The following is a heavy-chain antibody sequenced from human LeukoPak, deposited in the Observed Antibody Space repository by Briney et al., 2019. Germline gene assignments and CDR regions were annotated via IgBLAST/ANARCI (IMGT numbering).Heavy chain of an antibody. CDR2: IYYSGST. D-gene: IGHD5-18*01. CDR1: GGSISSYY. J-gene: IGHJ4*02. Sequence: SKTLSLTCTVSGGSISSYYWSWIRQPPGKGLEWIGYIYYSGSTNYNPSLKSRVTISVDTSKNQFSLKLSSVTAADTAVYYCARLVDTAMVFDYWGQGTLVTVSS. CDR3: ARLVDTAMVFDY. V-gene: IGHV4-59*08.